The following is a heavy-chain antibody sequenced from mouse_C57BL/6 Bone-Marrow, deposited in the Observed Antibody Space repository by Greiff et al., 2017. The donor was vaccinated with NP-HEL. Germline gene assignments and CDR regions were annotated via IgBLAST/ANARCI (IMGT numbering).Heavy chain of an antibody. CDR3: AREGGLRRRTYAMDY. CDR1: GFTFSDYS. CDR2: INYDGSST. J-gene: IGHJ4*01. Sequence: EVMLVESEGGLVQPGSSMKLSCTASGFTFSDYSMAWVRQVPEKGLEWVANINYDGSSTYYLDSLTSRFIISRDNAKNILYLQMSSLKSEDTATYYCAREGGLRRRTYAMDYGGQGTSVTVSS. D-gene: IGHD2-4*01. V-gene: IGHV5-16*01.